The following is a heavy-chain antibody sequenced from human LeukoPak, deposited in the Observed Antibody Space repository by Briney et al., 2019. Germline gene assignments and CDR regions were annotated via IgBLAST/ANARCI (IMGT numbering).Heavy chain of an antibody. J-gene: IGHJ4*02. CDR3: ARGWPVSASGNFDY. V-gene: IGHV4-4*02. CDR2: IYHSGST. CDR1: GGSISSSNW. Sequence: SETLSLTCAVSGGSISSSNWWSWVRQPPGKGLEWIGEIYHSGSTNYNPPLKSRVTISVDKSKNQFSLKLSSVTAADTAVYYCARGWPVSASGNFDYWGQGTLVTVSS.